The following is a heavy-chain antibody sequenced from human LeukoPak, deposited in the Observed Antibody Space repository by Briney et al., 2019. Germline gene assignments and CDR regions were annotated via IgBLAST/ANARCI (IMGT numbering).Heavy chain of an antibody. V-gene: IGHV4-34*01. D-gene: IGHD3-9*01. CDR2: INHSGST. CDR1: GGSFSGYY. CDR3: ARGLTDILTGYSSYYFDY. Sequence: PSETLSLTCAVYGGSFSGYYWSWIRQPQGKGLEWIGEINHSGSTNYNPSLKSRVTISVDTSKNQFSLKLSSVTAADTAVYYCARGLTDILTGYSSYYFDYWGQGTLVTVSS. J-gene: IGHJ4*02.